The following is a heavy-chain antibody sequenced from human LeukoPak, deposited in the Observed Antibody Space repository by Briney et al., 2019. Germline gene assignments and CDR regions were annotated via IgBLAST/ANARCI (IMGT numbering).Heavy chain of an antibody. Sequence: SETLSLTCTVSGGSISSYYWSWIRQPQGKGLEWIGYIYYSGSTNYNPSLKSRVTISVDTSKNQFSLKLSSVTAADTAVYYCARAKRYYGSGSYWLYGMDVWGQGTTVTVSS. CDR2: IYYSGST. CDR1: GGSISSYY. V-gene: IGHV4-59*01. CDR3: ARAKRYYGSGSYWLYGMDV. J-gene: IGHJ6*02. D-gene: IGHD3-10*01.